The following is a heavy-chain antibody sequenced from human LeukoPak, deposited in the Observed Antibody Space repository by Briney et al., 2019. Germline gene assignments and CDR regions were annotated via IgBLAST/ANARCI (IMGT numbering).Heavy chain of an antibody. V-gene: IGHV4-34*01. J-gene: IGHJ4*02. CDR1: GGSFSGYY. CDR3: ARQNYGAAPLRY. CDR2: ISHSEGD. D-gene: IGHD4/OR15-4a*01. Sequence: SETLSLTCAVYGGSFSGYYWSWIRQTPGKGLEWIGEISHSEGDNYNPSLKSRVTISVDASKNQFSLKLSSVTAADTAVYYCARQNYGAAPLRYWGQGTLVTVSS.